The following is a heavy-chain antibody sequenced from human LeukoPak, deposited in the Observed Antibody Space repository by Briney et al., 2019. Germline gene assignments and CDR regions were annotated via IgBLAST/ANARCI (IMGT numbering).Heavy chain of an antibody. CDR2: INPNSGGT. V-gene: IGHV1-2*02. CDR1: GYTFTGYY. Sequence: ASVKVSCKASGYTFTGYYMHWVRQAPGQGLEWMGWINPNSGGTNYAQKFQGRVTMTRDTSISTAHMELSRLRSDDTAVYYCARDRLEMATIWHYFDYWGQGTLVTVSS. J-gene: IGHJ4*02. D-gene: IGHD5-12*01. CDR3: ARDRLEMATIWHYFDY.